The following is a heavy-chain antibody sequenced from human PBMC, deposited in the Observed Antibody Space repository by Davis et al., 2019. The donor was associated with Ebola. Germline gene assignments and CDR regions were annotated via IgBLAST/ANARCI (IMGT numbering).Heavy chain of an antibody. CDR1: GGSISSGGYY. CDR2: INHSGST. Sequence: SETLSLTCTVSGGSISSGGYYWSWIRQPPGKGLEWIGEINHSGSTNYNPSLKSRVTISVDTSKNQFSLKLSSVTAADTAVYYCARVSVWGIAARGYNWFDPWGQGTLVTVSS. D-gene: IGHD6-6*01. V-gene: IGHV4-39*07. J-gene: IGHJ5*02. CDR3: ARVSVWGIAARGYNWFDP.